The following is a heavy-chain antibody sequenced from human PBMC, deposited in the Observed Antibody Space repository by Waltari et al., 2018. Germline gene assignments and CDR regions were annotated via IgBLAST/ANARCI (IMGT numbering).Heavy chain of an antibody. J-gene: IGHJ4*02. CDR3: ARVGIAAAGDY. V-gene: IGHV4-39*07. CDR2: IYYSGST. Sequence: QLQLQESGPGLVKPSETLSLTCTVSGGSISSSSYYWGWIRQPPGKGLEWIGSIYYSGSTYYTPSLKSRVTISVDTSKNQFSLKLSSVTAADTAVYYCARVGIAAAGDYWGQGTLVTVSS. D-gene: IGHD6-13*01. CDR1: GGSISSSSYY.